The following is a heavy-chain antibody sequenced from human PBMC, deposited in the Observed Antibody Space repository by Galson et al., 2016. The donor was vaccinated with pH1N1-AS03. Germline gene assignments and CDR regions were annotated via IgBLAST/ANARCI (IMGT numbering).Heavy chain of an antibody. CDR1: GDTLKNYI. V-gene: IGHV1-69*13. Sequence: SVKVPCKASGDTLKNYIISWVRQAPGQGLEWTGGFDPRFGTARSAQHLQGRVTITVDESTSTAYLELSSLRSVDTAVYYCATGHLSQFLEWKFAYFYGLDVWGQGTTVTVSS. D-gene: IGHD3-3*01. J-gene: IGHJ6*02. CDR3: ATGHLSQFLEWKFAYFYGLDV. CDR2: FDPRFGTA.